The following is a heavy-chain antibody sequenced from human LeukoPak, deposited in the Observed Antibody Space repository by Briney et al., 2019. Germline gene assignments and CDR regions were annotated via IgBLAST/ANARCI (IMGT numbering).Heavy chain of an antibody. D-gene: IGHD3-3*01. V-gene: IGHV4-4*02. CDR1: GGSISSSNW. J-gene: IGHJ6*02. CDR2: IYHSGST. Sequence: SETLSLTCAVSGGSISSSNWWSWVRQPPGKGLEWIGEIYHSGSTNYNPSLKSRATISVDKSKNQFSLKLSSVTAADTAVYYCARDIKTDFWCGYLSRGAGTRGYYYGMDVWGQGTTVTVSS. CDR3: ARDIKTDFWCGYLSRGAGTRGYYYGMDV.